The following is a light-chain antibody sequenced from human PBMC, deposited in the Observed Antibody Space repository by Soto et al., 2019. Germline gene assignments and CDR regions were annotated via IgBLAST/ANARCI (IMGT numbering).Light chain of an antibody. CDR1: QSVSSN. CDR3: QQYYNWLGT. CDR2: GAS. J-gene: IGKJ1*01. V-gene: IGKV3-15*01. Sequence: EIVMTQSPATLSVSPGERATLSCRASQSVSSNLAWYQQKPGQAPRLLIHGASTRATGTPARFSGSGSGTELTLTISSLQSEDFAVYYCQQYYNWLGTFGQGTKVEIK.